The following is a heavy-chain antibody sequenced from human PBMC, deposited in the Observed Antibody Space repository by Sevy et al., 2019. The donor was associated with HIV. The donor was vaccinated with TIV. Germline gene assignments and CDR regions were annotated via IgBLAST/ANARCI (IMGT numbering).Heavy chain of an antibody. CDR3: ARAAAATEFNWLDP. V-gene: IGHV3-33*01. CDR1: GFTLSSYG. CDR2: IRYDGSNK. Sequence: GGSLRLSCAASGFTLSSYGMHWVRQAPGKGLEWVAVIRYDGSNKYYADSVKGRFTISRDNSKNTLYLQMNSLRAEDTAMYYCARAAAATEFNWLDPWGQGVLVTVSS. J-gene: IGHJ5*02. D-gene: IGHD2-2*01.